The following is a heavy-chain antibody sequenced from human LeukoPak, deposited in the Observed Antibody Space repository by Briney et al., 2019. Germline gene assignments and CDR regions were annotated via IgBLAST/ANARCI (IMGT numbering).Heavy chain of an antibody. CDR3: ARGPIWFGTYYYGMDV. CDR1: GGSFSGYY. V-gene: IGHV4-34*01. J-gene: IGHJ6*02. CDR2: INHSGST. D-gene: IGHD3-10*01. Sequence: SETLSLTCAVYGGSFSGYYWSWIRQPPGKGLEWSGEINHSGSTNYNPSLKSRVTISVDTSKNQFSLKLSSVTAADTAVYYCARGPIWFGTYYYGMDVWGQGTTVTVSS.